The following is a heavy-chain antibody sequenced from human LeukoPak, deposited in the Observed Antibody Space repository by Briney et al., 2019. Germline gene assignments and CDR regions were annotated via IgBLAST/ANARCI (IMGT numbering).Heavy chain of an antibody. CDR1: GFTFSSYT. D-gene: IGHD3-22*01. CDR2: IGGGAGST. Sequence: GGSLRLSCAAPGFTFSSYTMTWVRRAPGKGLEWVSGIGGGAGSTTYADSVKGRFTISRDNAKNSLYLQMNSLRAEDTAVYYCASGGYYYESSDYWGQGTLVTVSS. J-gene: IGHJ4*02. V-gene: IGHV3-23*01. CDR3: ASGGYYYESSDY.